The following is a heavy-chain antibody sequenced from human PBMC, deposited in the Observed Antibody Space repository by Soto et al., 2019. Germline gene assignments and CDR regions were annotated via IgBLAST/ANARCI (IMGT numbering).Heavy chain of an antibody. Sequence: GGSLRLSCAASGFTFSSYGMHWVRQAPGKGLEWVAVISYDGSNKYYADSVKGRFTISRDNSKNTLYLQMNSLTAEDTAVYYCAKSLSSLGYCSNGVCEASAFDIWGQGTMVTVSS. J-gene: IGHJ3*02. CDR2: ISYDGSNK. CDR1: GFTFSSYG. D-gene: IGHD2-8*01. V-gene: IGHV3-30*18. CDR3: AKSLSSLGYCSNGVCEASAFDI.